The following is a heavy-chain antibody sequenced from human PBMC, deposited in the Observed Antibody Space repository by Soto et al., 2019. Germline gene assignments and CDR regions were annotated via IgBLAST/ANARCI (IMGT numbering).Heavy chain of an antibody. CDR2: ISTYSTNT. D-gene: IGHD4-17*01. CDR1: GEFFTTYG. J-gene: IGHJ4*02. V-gene: IGHV1-18*04. CDR3: ARWAGRVRDYGGPFDY. Sequence: QVELVQSGAEVKNPGAAVTVSCKASGEFFTTYGISWVRQAPGQGLEWMGWISTYSTNTNYAPKFQGRLLLTADTSTTQAHMELRRLRPDDTAVYYCARWAGRVRDYGGPFDYWGQGSLVTVSP.